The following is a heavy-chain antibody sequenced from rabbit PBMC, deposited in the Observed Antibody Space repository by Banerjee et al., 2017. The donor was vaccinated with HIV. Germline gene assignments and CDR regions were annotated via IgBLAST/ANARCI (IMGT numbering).Heavy chain of an antibody. D-gene: IGHD8-1*01. Sequence: QSLEESGGDLVKPRASLTLTCTASGFSFSSSYWIFWFRQAPGKGLEWIACIYADSSGRTYYASWAKGRFTISKTSSTTVTLQMKSLTAADTDTYFCARDADGSPYYTPYFNLWGQGTLVTVS. V-gene: IGHV1S40*01. CDR1: GFSFSSSYW. CDR3: ARDADGSPYYTPYFNL. CDR2: IYADSSGRT. J-gene: IGHJ4*01.